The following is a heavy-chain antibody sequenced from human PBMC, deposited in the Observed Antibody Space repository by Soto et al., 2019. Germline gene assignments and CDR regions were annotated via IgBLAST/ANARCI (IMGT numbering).Heavy chain of an antibody. J-gene: IGHJ4*02. V-gene: IGHV3-21*06. CDR2: ISSTTNYI. CDR1: GFTLTSFG. CDR3: ARESEDLTSNFDY. Sequence: EVQLVESGGGLVKPGGSWGLSLAPSGFTLTSFGRNWFGRPPGRGFEWVSSISSTTNYIYYGDSMKGRFTISRDNAKNSLYLEMNSLRAEDTAVYYCARESEDLTSNFDYWGQGTLVTVSS.